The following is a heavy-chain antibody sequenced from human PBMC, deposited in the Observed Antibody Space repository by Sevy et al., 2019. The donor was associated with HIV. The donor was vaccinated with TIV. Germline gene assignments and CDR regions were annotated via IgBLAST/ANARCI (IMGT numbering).Heavy chain of an antibody. Sequence: GGSLRLSRAASGFTFSEYGMHWVRQAPGKGLEWVAVISHDGRNNKYNADSVKGRFTISRDNSKNTLYLQMNSLRAEDTAIYYCARDRGEILSSAFNYWGQGTLATVSS. V-gene: IGHV3-30*04. CDR3: ARDRGEILSSAFNY. CDR1: GFTFSEYG. J-gene: IGHJ4*02. CDR2: ISHDGRNNK. D-gene: IGHD3-10*01.